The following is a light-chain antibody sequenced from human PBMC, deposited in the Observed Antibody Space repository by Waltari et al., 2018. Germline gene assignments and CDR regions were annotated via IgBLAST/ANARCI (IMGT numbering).Light chain of an antibody. Sequence: EIVLTQSPATLSLSPGERATLSCRASLSVSSNLAWYQQKPGQAPRLLIYDASNRATGIPARFSGSGSGTDFTLTISSLEPEDFAVYYCQQRSNWLTFGGGTKVEIK. CDR3: QQRSNWLT. J-gene: IGKJ4*01. V-gene: IGKV3-11*01. CDR2: DAS. CDR1: LSVSSN.